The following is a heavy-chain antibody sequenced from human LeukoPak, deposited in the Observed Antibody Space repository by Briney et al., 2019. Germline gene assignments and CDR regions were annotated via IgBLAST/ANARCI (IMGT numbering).Heavy chain of an antibody. Sequence: SETLSLTCAVSGYSISSGYYWGWIRQPPGKGLEWIGSIYHSGSTYYNPSLKSRVTISVDTSKNQFSLKLSSVTAADTAMYYCARRVNNGYYPDFWGQRTLVTVSS. V-gene: IGHV4-38-2*01. D-gene: IGHD3-3*01. J-gene: IGHJ4*02. CDR2: IYHSGST. CDR3: ARRVNNGYYPDF. CDR1: GYSISSGYY.